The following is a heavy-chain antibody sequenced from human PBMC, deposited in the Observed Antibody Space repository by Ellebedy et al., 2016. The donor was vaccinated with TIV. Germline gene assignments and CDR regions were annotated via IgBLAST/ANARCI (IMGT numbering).Heavy chain of an antibody. D-gene: IGHD6-19*01. CDR3: AEGRSGWYYFDY. CDR1: GGSMSSYY. V-gene: IGHV4-59*12. CDR2: IHYTGTT. J-gene: IGHJ4*02. Sequence: SETLSLTCTVSGGSMSSYYWSWIRQPPGKGLEWIGYIHYTGTTNYNPSLKSRVTISVDTSKNQFSLRLTSVTAADTAVYYCAEGRSGWYYFDYWGQGTLVTVSS.